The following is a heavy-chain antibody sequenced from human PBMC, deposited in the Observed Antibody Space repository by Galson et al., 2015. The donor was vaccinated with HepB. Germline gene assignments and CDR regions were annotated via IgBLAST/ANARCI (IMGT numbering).Heavy chain of an antibody. V-gene: IGHV3-23*01. CDR3: AGDLDTLMHRPDF. CDR1: GLTFGFHP. J-gene: IGHJ4*02. Sequence: SLRLSCAASGLTFGFHPMAWVRQVPGKGPEWVSTISGNSVSIYYADSVKGRFTISRDNSKNASYLQMDSLRVEDSAIYYCAGDLDTLMHRPDFWGQGTPVTVSS. CDR2: ISGNSVSI. D-gene: IGHD3-9*01.